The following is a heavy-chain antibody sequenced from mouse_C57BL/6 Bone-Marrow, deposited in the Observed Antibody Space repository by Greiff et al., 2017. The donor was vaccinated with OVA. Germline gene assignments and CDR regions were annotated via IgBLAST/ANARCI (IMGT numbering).Heavy chain of an antibody. J-gene: IGHJ3*01. CDR2: IDPETGGT. V-gene: IGHV1-15*01. CDR1: GYTFTDYE. CDR3: TRGRYYYGSSPWFAY. Sequence: QVHVKQSGAELVRPGASVTLSCKASGYTFTDYEMHWVKQTPVHGLEWIGAIDPETGGTAYNQKFKGKAILTADKSSSTAYMELRSLTSEDSAVYYCTRGRYYYGSSPWFAYWGQGTLVTVSA. D-gene: IGHD1-1*01.